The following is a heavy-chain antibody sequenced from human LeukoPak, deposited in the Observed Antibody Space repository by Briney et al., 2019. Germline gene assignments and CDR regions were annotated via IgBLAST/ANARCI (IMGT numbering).Heavy chain of an antibody. Sequence: SETLSLTCTVSGGSISSYYWSWIRQPPGKGLEWIGYIYNSGSTNYNPYIMSRVTISVDTSKNQFSLKLSSVTAADTAVYYCARDKCSGGSCYSDNYDAFDIWGQGTMVTVSS. J-gene: IGHJ3*02. CDR2: IYNSGST. CDR3: ARDKCSGGSCYSDNYDAFDI. D-gene: IGHD2-15*01. V-gene: IGHV4-59*01. CDR1: GGSISSYY.